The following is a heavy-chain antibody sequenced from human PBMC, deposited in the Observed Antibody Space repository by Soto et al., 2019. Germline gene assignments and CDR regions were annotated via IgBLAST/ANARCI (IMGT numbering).Heavy chain of an antibody. V-gene: IGHV1-18*04. D-gene: IGHD3-22*01. Sequence: QVQLVQSGAEVKKPGASVKVSCKASGYTFTNSGISWVRQAPGQGLEWMGWTSAYNGNRNYAQKFQGRVTMTTDTSTSTAYMELRSLRSDDTAVYYCARGLEGYYDSSGHYGEIYFDYWCQGTLVTVSP. J-gene: IGHJ4*02. CDR3: ARGLEGYYDSSGHYGEIYFDY. CDR2: TSAYNGNR. CDR1: GYTFTNSG.